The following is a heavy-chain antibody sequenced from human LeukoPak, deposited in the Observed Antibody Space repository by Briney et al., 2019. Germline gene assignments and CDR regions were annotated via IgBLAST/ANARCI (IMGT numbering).Heavy chain of an antibody. D-gene: IGHD2-15*01. V-gene: IGHV4-30-4*08. Sequence: PSQTLSLTCTVSGGSISSGDYYWSWIRQPPGKGLEWIGYIYYSGSTYYNPSLKSRVTISVDTSKNQSSLKLSSVTAADTAVYYCARESPRCSGGSCYPWFDPWGQGTLVTVSS. CDR3: ARESPRCSGGSCYPWFDP. CDR1: GGSISSGDYY. CDR2: IYYSGST. J-gene: IGHJ5*02.